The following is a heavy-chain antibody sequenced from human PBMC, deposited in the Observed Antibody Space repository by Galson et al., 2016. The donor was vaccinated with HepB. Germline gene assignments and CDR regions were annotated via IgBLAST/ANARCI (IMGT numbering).Heavy chain of an antibody. V-gene: IGHV3-11*01. D-gene: IGHD1-26*01. CDR3: ARVSARAFSGNFRPADY. J-gene: IGHJ4*02. CDR1: GFIFSDYF. CDR2: LSGSGTTI. Sequence: SLRLSCAASGFIFSDYFMTWIRQTPGKGLEWISFLSGSGTTIYYADSVKGRFAISRDNAKNSRFLQMNSLRAEDTAVYFCARVSARAFSGNFRPADYWGQGTLITVSS.